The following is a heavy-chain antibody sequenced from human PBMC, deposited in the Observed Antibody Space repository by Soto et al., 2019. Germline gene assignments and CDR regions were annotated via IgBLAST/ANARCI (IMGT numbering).Heavy chain of an antibody. Sequence: QVQLLQSGAEVKKPGASVKVSCKASGYTFTNYGITWVRQAPGQGLERMGWIGAYNGNTHYTERLQGRVTMTTDMSTSTAYMELRGLRSIDSAVYYGARVRQLVGYFYYYMDVWGNGTTVTVSS. CDR2: IGAYNGNT. J-gene: IGHJ6*03. D-gene: IGHD6-6*01. CDR3: ARVRQLVGYFYYYMDV. V-gene: IGHV1-18*01. CDR1: GYTFTNYG.